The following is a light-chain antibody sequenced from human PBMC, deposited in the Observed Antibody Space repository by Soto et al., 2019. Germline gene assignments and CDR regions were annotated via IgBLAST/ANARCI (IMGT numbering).Light chain of an antibody. CDR2: LAS. Sequence: DIQMTQSPTSLSASVGDRVTIACRASEDISNYLAWYQKKPGKVPRPLIFLASSLQSGVPSRFSGSGFGTDFTLTISSLQPEDSATYYCLQDYTYFWMFGQGTKVDIK. V-gene: IGKV1-27*01. CDR1: EDISNY. J-gene: IGKJ1*01. CDR3: LQDYTYFWM.